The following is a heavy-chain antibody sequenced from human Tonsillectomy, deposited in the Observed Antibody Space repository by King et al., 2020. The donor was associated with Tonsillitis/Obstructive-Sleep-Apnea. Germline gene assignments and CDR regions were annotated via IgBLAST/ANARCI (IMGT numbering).Heavy chain of an antibody. J-gene: IGHJ5*02. V-gene: IGHV4-34*01. Sequence: VQLQQWGAGLLKPSETLSLTCAVYGGSFSGYYWNWIRQPPGKGLEWIGEINYSGSTNYNPSLKSRVTLSVDTSKNQFSLKLSSVTAADTAVYYCACGRNSVVVVANNFVDPWGQGTLVTVSS. CDR2: INYSGST. CDR1: GGSFSGYY. D-gene: IGHD2-15*01. CDR3: ACGRNSVVVVANNFVDP.